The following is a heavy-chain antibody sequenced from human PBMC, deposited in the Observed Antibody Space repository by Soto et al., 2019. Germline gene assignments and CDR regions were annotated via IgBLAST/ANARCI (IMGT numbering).Heavy chain of an antibody. CDR3: ARVTMVRGVRDYYGMDV. CDR2: IYYSGST. Sequence: PSETLSLTCTVSGGSVSSGSYYWRWIRQPPGKGLEWIGYIYYSGSTNYNPSLKSRVTISVDTSKNQFSLKLSSVTAADTAVYYCARVTMVRGVRDYYGMDVWGQGTTVTVS. V-gene: IGHV4-61*01. CDR1: GGSVSSGSYY. J-gene: IGHJ6*02. D-gene: IGHD3-10*01.